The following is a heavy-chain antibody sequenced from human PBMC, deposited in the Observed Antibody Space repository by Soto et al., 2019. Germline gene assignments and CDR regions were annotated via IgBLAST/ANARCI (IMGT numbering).Heavy chain of an antibody. CDR1: GYTFTSYD. J-gene: IGHJ5*02. V-gene: IGHV1-8*01. CDR3: ARERTRGFDP. Sequence: QVQLVQSGAEVKKPGASVKVSCKASGYTFTSYDINGLRQATGQGLEWMGWMNPNSGNTAYAQKFMGRVTMTRTTSISTAYMELSSLRSEDTAVYYCARERTRGFDPWGQGTLVTGSS. CDR2: MNPNSGNT.